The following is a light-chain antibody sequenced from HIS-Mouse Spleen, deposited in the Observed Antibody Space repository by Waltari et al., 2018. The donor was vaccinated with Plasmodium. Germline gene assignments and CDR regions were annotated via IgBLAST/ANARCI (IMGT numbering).Light chain of an antibody. J-gene: IGKJ3*01. V-gene: IGKV3-15*01. Sequence: EIVMTRSPATLSVSPGERASQSVSSNLAWYQQKPGQAPRLLIYGASTRATGIPARFSGSGSGTEFTLTISSLQSEDFAVYYCQQYNNWSFTFGPGTKVDIK. CDR3: QQYNNWSFT. CDR2: GAS. CDR1: QSVSSN.